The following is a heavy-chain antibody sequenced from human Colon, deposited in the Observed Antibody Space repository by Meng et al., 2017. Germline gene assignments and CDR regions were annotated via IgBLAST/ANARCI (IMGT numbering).Heavy chain of an antibody. CDR2: ISSSGRNI. V-gene: IGHV3-11*01. D-gene: IGHD4-17*01. CDR1: GFTFSDYY. CDR3: ARDGTNTVTTLYYFDS. Sequence: GESLKISCAASGFTFSDYYMNWIRQAPGKGLEWVAYISSSGRNINYADSVKGRFTISRDNAKNSLFLQMNSLRAEDTAVYYCARDGTNTVTTLYYFDSWGQGTLVTVSS. J-gene: IGHJ4*02.